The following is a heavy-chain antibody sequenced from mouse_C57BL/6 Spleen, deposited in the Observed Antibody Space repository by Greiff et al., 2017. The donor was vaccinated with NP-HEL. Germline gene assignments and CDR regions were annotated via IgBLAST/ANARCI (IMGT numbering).Heavy chain of an antibody. J-gene: IGHJ1*03. CDR3: ARRVYDGYPYWYFDV. CDR1: GYTFTSYW. CDR2: IDPSDNYT. V-gene: IGHV1-69*01. D-gene: IGHD2-3*01. Sequence: VQLQQPGAELVMPGASVKLSCKASGYTFTSYWMHWVKQRPGQGLEWIGEIDPSDNYTNYNQKFKGKSTLTVDKSSSTAYMQRSSLTSEDSAVYYCARRVYDGYPYWYFDVWGTGTTVTVSS.